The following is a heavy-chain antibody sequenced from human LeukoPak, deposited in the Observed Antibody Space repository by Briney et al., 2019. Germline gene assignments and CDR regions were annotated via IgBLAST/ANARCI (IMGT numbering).Heavy chain of an antibody. Sequence: GASVKVSCKASGYTFTNYYLHWVRQAPGQGLQWMGMINPSGANTRYAQKLQGRVTMTRDPSTSTVDMELISLTSDDSAMYYCTGTLGYNSGFFDYWGQGTLVTVSS. D-gene: IGHD5-18*01. CDR1: GYTFTNYY. CDR3: TGTLGYNSGFFDY. J-gene: IGHJ4*02. CDR2: INPSGANT. V-gene: IGHV1-46*04.